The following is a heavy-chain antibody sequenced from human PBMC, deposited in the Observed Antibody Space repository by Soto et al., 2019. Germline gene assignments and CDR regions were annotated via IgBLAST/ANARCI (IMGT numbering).Heavy chain of an antibody. CDR2: IYYGGSI. V-gene: IGHV4-61*08. CDR3: TGAYYDINGYSLDP. D-gene: IGHD3-22*01. CDR1: GGSISSGGY. J-gene: IGHJ5*02. Sequence: SETLSLTCAVSGGSISSGGYWTWIRQPPGKGLEWIGYIYYGGSINYNPSLKSRVIISVDTAKNQFSLRLSSVTAADTAVYYCTGAYYDINGYSLDPWGQGTSVTVSS.